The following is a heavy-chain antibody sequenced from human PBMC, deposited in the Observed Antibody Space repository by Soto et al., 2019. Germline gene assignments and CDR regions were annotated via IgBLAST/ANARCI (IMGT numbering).Heavy chain of an antibody. CDR2: ISYDGINK. Sequence: QVQLVESGGGVVQPGRSLRLSCAASGFTFSSYGMQWVRQAPGKGLEWVSLISYDGINKYYADSVKGRFTFSRDNSKNTLYLQMNRRRAEDTAVYFCAGGYSFGDYWGQGTLVTVSS. D-gene: IGHD5-18*01. CDR1: GFTFSSYG. CDR3: AGGYSFGDY. V-gene: IGHV3-30*03. J-gene: IGHJ4*02.